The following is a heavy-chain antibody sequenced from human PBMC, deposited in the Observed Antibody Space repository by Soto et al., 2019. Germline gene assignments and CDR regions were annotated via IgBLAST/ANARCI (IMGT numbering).Heavy chain of an antibody. D-gene: IGHD3-10*01. CDR2: ISYDGSNK. Sequence: QVQLVASGGGVVQPGRSLRLSCAASGFTFSSYALHWVRQAPGKGLEWVAGISYDGSNKYYADSVKGRFTISRDNSKNTLYLQMNSLRAEDTAVYYCARGSAESDYWGQGTLVTVSS. CDR3: ARGSAESDY. V-gene: IGHV3-30-3*01. J-gene: IGHJ4*02. CDR1: GFTFSSYA.